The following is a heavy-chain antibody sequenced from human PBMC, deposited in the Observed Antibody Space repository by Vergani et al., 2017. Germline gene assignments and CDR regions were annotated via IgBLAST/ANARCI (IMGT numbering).Heavy chain of an antibody. D-gene: IGHD3-16*02. V-gene: IGHV3-30-3*01. J-gene: IGHJ4*02. Sequence: QVQLVESGGGVVQPGRSLRLSCAASGFTFSSYAMHWVRQAPGTGLECVAVMSYDGSNKDYADSVKGRFTISRDNSKNTLYLQMNSLRAEDTAVYYCARDQAPRFGSYPQYYFDYWGQGTLVTVSS. CDR3: ARDQAPRFGSYPQYYFDY. CDR2: MSYDGSNK. CDR1: GFTFSSYA.